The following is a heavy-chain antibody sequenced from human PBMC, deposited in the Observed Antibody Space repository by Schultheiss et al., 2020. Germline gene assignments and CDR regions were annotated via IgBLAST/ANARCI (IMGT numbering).Heavy chain of an antibody. CDR3: TTVFLVPAAMRPTKGSGMDV. CDR2: ISGSGGST. CDR1: GFTFSSYS. J-gene: IGHJ6*04. Sequence: GGSLRLSCAASGFTFSSYSMNWVRQAPGKGLEWVSAISGSGGSTYYADSVKGRFTISRDNAKNTLYLQMNSLRAEDTAVYYCTTVFLVPAAMRPTKGSGMDVWGKGTTVTVAS. D-gene: IGHD2-2*01. V-gene: IGHV3-23*01.